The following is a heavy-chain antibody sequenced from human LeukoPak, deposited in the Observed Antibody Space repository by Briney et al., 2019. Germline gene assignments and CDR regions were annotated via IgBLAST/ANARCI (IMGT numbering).Heavy chain of an antibody. CDR3: ARRDLPWGHYYFDY. J-gene: IGHJ4*02. CDR2: IYPGDSDT. D-gene: IGHD3-16*01. V-gene: IGHV5-51*01. CDR1: GYSFTNYW. Sequence: GESLKISCQGSGYSFTNYWIGWVRQMPGKGLEWMGIIYPGDSDTRYSPSFQGQVTISADKSISTAYLQWSSLKASDTAMYYCARRDLPWGHYYFDYWGQGTLVTVSS.